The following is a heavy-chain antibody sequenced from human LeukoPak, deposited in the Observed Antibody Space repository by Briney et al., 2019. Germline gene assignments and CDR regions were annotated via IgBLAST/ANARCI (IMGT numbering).Heavy chain of an antibody. D-gene: IGHD2-15*01. V-gene: IGHV1-69*13. CDR3: ARDLSQEVVAASGY. CDR1: GGTFSTYA. Sequence: GASVKVSYTPSGGTFSTYAISWVRQAPGQGLEWMGGIIPIFGTANYAQKFQGRVTITADESTSTAYMELSSLRSEDTAVYYCARDLSQEVVAASGYWGQGTLVTVSS. J-gene: IGHJ4*02. CDR2: IIPIFGTA.